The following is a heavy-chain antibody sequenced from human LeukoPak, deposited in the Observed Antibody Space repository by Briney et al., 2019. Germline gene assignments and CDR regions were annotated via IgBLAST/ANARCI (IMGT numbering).Heavy chain of an antibody. V-gene: IGHV3-33*01. CDR1: GFTFSSYG. CDR3: ARDSDDGVVISTNLIDY. CDR2: IWYDGSNK. D-gene: IGHD3-3*01. Sequence: GGSLRLSCAASGFTFSSYGMHWVRQAPGKGLEWVAVIWYDGSNKYHADSVKGRFTISRDNSKNTLYLQMNSLRAEDTAVYYCARDSDDGVVISTNLIDYWGQETLVTVSS. J-gene: IGHJ4*02.